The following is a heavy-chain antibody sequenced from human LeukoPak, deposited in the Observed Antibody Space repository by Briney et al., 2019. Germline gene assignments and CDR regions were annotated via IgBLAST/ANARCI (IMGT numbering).Heavy chain of an antibody. CDR3: TRQYYFDSSGYSENYYYYYMDV. D-gene: IGHD3-22*01. CDR2: IRSKANSYAT. CDR1: GFTFSGSA. Sequence: GGSLRLSCAASGFTFSGSAMHWVRQASGKGLEWVGRIRSKANSYATAYAASVKGRFTISRDDSKNTAYLQMNSLKAEDTAVYYCTRQYYFDSSGYSENYYYYYMDVWGKGTTVTVSS. V-gene: IGHV3-73*01. J-gene: IGHJ6*03.